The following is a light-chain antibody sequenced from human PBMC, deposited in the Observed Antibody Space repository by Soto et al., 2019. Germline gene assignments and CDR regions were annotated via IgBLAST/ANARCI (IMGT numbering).Light chain of an antibody. CDR3: QQSFSTLLT. CDR1: QSIGDY. V-gene: IGKV1-39*01. Sequence: DIQMTQSPLSLSASVGDRVTITCRASQSIGDYVNWYQHKPGRAPRLLIFAASSLPSGVPSRFSGSGSGTDFTLAISSVQPEDYATYHCQQSFSTLLTFGGGTKVEIK. CDR2: AAS. J-gene: IGKJ4*01.